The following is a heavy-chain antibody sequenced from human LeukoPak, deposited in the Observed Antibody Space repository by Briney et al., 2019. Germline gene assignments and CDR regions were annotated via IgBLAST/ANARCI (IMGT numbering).Heavy chain of an antibody. V-gene: IGHV3-23*01. J-gene: IGHJ6*02. CDR2: ISGSGGST. D-gene: IGHD3-9*01. CDR3: ASPSGRKGITIFSFPKSSYYYGMDV. Sequence: GGSLRLSCAASGFTFSSYAMSWVRQAPGKGLEWVSAISGSGGSTYYADSVKGRFTISRDNSKNTLYLQMNSLRAEDTAVYYCASPSGRKGITIFSFPKSSYYYGMDVWGQGTTVTVSS. CDR1: GFTFSSYA.